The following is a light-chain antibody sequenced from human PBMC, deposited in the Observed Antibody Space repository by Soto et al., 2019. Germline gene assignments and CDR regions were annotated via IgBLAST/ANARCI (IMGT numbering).Light chain of an antibody. J-gene: IGKJ1*01. CDR2: GAS. CDR1: ESVSSSH. CDR3: QQYGSSPXT. V-gene: IGKV3-20*01. Sequence: EIVLTQSPGTLSLSPWERATLSCRASESVSSSHLAWYQQKPGQAPGLLIYGASSRATGIPDRFSGSGSGTDFTLTISRLEPEDFAVYYCQQYGSSPXTXGQGTKVDIK.